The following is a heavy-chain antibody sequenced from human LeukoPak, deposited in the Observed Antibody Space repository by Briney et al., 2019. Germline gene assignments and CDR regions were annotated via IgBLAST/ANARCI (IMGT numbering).Heavy chain of an antibody. CDR1: GFTFSSYW. D-gene: IGHD6-6*01. CDR3: ARDLGFDRYSSSSPLDP. Sequence: GGSLRLSCAASGFTFSSYWMSWVRRAPGKGLEWVANIKKDGSEKYYVDSVKGRFTISRDNAKNSLYLQMNSLRAEDTAVYYCARDLGFDRYSSSSPLDPWGQGTLVTVSS. CDR2: IKKDGSEK. V-gene: IGHV3-7*01. J-gene: IGHJ5*02.